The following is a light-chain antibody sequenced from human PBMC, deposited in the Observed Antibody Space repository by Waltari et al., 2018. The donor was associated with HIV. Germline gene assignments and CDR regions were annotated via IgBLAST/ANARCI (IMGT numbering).Light chain of an antibody. CDR2: DAS. J-gene: IGKJ2*01. Sequence: EIVLTQSPATLSLSPGERATLSCRASQSVSNLLAWYQHKPGHAPRLSIYDASTRASGIPSRFSGSGSGTDFTLTISSLEPEDFAVYYCQHRDEWPPGATFGPGAKLEIK. CDR1: QSVSNL. V-gene: IGKV3-11*01. CDR3: QHRDEWPPGAT.